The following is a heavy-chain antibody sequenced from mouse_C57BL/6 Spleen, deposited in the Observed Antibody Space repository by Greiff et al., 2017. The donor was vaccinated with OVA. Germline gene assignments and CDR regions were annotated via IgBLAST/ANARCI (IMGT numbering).Heavy chain of an antibody. Sequence: LVESGAELVRPGTSVKMSCKASGYTFTNYWIGWAKQRPGHGLEWIGDIYPGGGYTNYNEKFKGKATLTADKSSSTAYMQFSSLTSEDSAIYYCARKEDYAMDYWGQGTSVTVSS. CDR1: GYTFTNYW. CDR2: IYPGGGYT. CDR3: ARKEDYAMDY. J-gene: IGHJ4*01. V-gene: IGHV1-63*01.